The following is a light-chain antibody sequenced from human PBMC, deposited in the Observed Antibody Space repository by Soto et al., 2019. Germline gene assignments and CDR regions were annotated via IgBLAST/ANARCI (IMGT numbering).Light chain of an antibody. CDR1: SSDVGAYNS. V-gene: IGLV2-14*01. CDR3: SSFTRSDTWV. Sequence: QSALTQPASVSGSPVQSITISCTGTSSDVGAYNSVCWHQQHPGKAPKLMIYEVSKRPSGVSDRFSASKSGNTASLTISGLQADDEADYYCSSFTRSDTWVFGGGTKLTVL. J-gene: IGLJ3*02. CDR2: EVS.